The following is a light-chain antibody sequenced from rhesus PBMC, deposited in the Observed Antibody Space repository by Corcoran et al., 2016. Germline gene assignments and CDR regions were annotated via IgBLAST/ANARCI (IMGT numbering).Light chain of an antibody. V-gene: IGKV1-36*02. CDR2: AAS. J-gene: IGKJ3*01. CDR1: QGISDY. CDR3: LQGYSTPPT. Sequence: DIQMTQSPSSLSASVGDRVTITCRASQGISDYLSWYQQKLGKALKRLCDAASRLESGVPSRFSGKGSRTEFTLPISRLQPEDFAAHYCLQGYSTPPTFRHGTKLGIK.